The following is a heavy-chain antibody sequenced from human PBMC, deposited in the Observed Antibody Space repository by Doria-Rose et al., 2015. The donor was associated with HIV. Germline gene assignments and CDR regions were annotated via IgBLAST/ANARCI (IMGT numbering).Heavy chain of an antibody. V-gene: IGHV2-26*01. CDR2: LFSDDER. CDR1: GVSLSSPGMG. D-gene: IGHD6-13*01. Sequence: QWGPVLVKPTETLTLTCTVSGVSLSSPGMGVSWIRQPPGKALEWLANLFSDDERSYNTSRKSRLTISRGTSKSKVVLTMTDMDPVDTATYYCARIKSSRWYHKYYFDFWGQGTLVIVSA. CDR3: ARIKSSRWYHKYYFDF. J-gene: IGHJ4*02.